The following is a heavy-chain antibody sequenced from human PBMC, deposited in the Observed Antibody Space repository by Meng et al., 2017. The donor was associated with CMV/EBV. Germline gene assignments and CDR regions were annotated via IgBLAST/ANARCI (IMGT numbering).Heavy chain of an antibody. D-gene: IGHD3-3*01. V-gene: IGHV4-39*06. CDR3: ARDRPYYDFWSGYLTTSNWFDP. CDR2: IYYSGST. CDR1: GGSISSSSYY. Sequence: RRHPREPGPGLVKPSEPLSPTCTVSGGSISSSSYYWGWIRQPPGKGLEWIGSIYYSGSTYYNPSLKSRVTISVDTSKNQFSLKLSSVTAADTAVYYCARDRPYYDFWSGYLTTSNWFDPWGQGTLVTVSS. J-gene: IGHJ5*02.